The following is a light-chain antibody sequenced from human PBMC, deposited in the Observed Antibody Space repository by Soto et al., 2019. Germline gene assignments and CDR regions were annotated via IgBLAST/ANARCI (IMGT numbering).Light chain of an antibody. CDR2: ASS. Sequence: DIQMTQSPSSLSASVGDRVTITCRASQSISSYLNWYQQKPRKAPKLLIYASSSLQSGVPSRFSGSGSGTDFPLTISSLQPEDFATYYCQQSYSTPRTFGQGTKVEIK. CDR1: QSISSY. V-gene: IGKV1-39*01. CDR3: QQSYSTPRT. J-gene: IGKJ1*01.